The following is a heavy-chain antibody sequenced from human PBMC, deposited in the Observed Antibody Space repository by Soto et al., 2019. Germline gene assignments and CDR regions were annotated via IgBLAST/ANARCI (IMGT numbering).Heavy chain of an antibody. CDR2: ISGSGGST. V-gene: IGHV3-23*01. Sequence: GGSLRLSCAASGFTFSSYAMSWVRQAPGKGLEWVSAISGSGGSTYYADSVKGRFTISRDNSKNTLYLQMNSLRAEDTAVYYCAKXPIGYCSSTSCLNWFDPWGQGTLVTVSS. D-gene: IGHD2-2*01. J-gene: IGHJ5*02. CDR3: AKXPIGYCSSTSCLNWFDP. CDR1: GFTFSSYA.